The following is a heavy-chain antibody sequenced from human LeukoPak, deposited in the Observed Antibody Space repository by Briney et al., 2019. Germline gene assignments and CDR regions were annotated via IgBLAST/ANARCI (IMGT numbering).Heavy chain of an antibody. D-gene: IGHD3-16*01. CDR3: GRTAGRRGLDLDY. Sequence: ASVKVSCKASGYTFTGYYMHWVRQAPGQGLEWMGWINPNSGGTNYAQKFQGRVTMTRDTSISTAYMELSSLRSEDTAVYYCGRTAGRRGLDLDYWGQGTLVTVSS. J-gene: IGHJ4*02. CDR1: GYTFTGYY. CDR2: INPNSGGT. V-gene: IGHV1-2*02.